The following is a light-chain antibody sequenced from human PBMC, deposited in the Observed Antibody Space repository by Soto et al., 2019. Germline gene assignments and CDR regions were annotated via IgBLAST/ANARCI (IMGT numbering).Light chain of an antibody. CDR2: ANT. J-gene: IGLJ2*01. CDR1: SSNIGAGFD. V-gene: IGLV1-40*01. Sequence: QAVVTQPPSVSGAPGQRVTISCIGSSSNIGAGFDVNWYQQLPGTAPKLLIYANTNRPSGVPDRFSGSKSGTSASLAITGLQAEDEADYYCQSYDTSLRGVFAGGTKVTVL. CDR3: QSYDTSLRGV.